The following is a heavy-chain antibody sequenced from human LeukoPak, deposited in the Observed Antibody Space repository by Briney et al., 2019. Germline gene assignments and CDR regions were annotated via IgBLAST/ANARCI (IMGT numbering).Heavy chain of an antibody. D-gene: IGHD4-23*01. J-gene: IGHJ6*02. CDR3: ARLGDYGGNSQKLRYYYGMDV. CDR1: GGSISSYY. V-gene: IGHV4-59*08. CDR2: IYYSGST. Sequence: MPSETLSLTCTVSGGSISSYYWSWVRQPPGKGLEWIGYIYYSGSTNYNPSLKSRVTISVDTSKNQFSLKLSSVTAADTAVYYCARLGDYGGNSQKLRYYYGMDVWGQGTTVTVSS.